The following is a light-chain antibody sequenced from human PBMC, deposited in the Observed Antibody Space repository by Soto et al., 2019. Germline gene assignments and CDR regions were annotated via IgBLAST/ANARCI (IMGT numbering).Light chain of an antibody. Sequence: QPVLTQSPSASASLGASVKLTCTLSSGQRNYAIAWYQQQPEKGPRYLMKVNSDGSHTKGDGIPDRFSGSSSGAERYLTISGLQSEDEADYYCQTWGTGFHVVFGGGTKLTVL. J-gene: IGLJ2*01. CDR1: SGQRNYA. CDR3: QTWGTGFHVV. V-gene: IGLV4-69*01. CDR2: VNSDGSH.